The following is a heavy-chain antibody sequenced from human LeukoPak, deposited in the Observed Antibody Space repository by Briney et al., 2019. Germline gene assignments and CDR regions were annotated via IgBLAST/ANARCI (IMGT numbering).Heavy chain of an antibody. D-gene: IGHD5-18*01. J-gene: IGHJ4*02. CDR2: ISGSGGST. CDR1: GSTFSSYA. Sequence: GGSLGLSCAASGSTFSSYAMSWVRQAPGKGLEWVSAISGSGGSTYYADSVKGRFTISRDNSKNTLYLQMNSLRAEDTAVYYCAKYARTAMVGSQDYWGQGTLVTVSS. CDR3: AKYARTAMVGSQDY. V-gene: IGHV3-23*01.